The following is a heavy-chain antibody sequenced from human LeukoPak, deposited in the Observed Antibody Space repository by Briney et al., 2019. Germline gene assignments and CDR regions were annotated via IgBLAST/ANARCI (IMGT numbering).Heavy chain of an antibody. V-gene: IGHV3-7*01. CDR3: ATSRTFDY. CDR2: IKQDGSEK. D-gene: IGHD6-13*01. J-gene: IGHJ4*02. CDR1: GFTFSSYW. Sequence: GGSLRLSCAASGFTFSSYWMSWVRQAPGKGLEWMANIKQDGSEKYYVDSVKGRFTISRDNAKNSLYLQVNSQRAEDTAVYYCATSRTFDYWGQGTLVTVSS.